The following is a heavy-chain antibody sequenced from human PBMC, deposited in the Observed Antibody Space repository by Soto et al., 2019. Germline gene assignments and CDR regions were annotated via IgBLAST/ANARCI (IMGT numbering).Heavy chain of an antibody. Sequence: PLRLPWTVSGGTISNLSSRWILQAPGKGLEWVSYISSSSSTIYYADSVKDRFTISRDNAKNSLYLQMNSLRAEDTAVYYCARDLASTTIPNYWGQGTLVTVSS. V-gene: IGHV3-48*04. D-gene: IGHD4-17*01. J-gene: IGHJ4*02. CDR2: ISSSSSTI. CDR3: ARDLASTTIPNY. CDR1: GGTISNLS.